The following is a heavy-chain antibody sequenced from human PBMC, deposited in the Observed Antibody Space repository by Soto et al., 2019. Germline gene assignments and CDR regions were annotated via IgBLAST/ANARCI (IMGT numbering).Heavy chain of an antibody. CDR1: GGSINSYF. CDR3: ARVGCSSTSCRDPFDS. J-gene: IGHJ5*01. CDR2: FYAGGTT. V-gene: IGHV4-4*07. Sequence: SETLSLTCTVSGGSINSYFWHCIRQPAEKGLEWIGRFYAGGTTNYIPSYKNRVPMSVDTSKNQSSLKLNSVTAADTAVYFCARVGCSSTSCRDPFDSWGQGFLVTVSS. D-gene: IGHD2-2*01.